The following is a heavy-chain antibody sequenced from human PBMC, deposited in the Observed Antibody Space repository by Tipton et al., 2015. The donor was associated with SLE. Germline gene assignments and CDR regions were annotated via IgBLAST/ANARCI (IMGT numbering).Heavy chain of an antibody. D-gene: IGHD3-16*01. CDR1: GITFSRYA. V-gene: IGHV3-23*01. CDR3: AKDPVSVSAWYFDL. Sequence: SLRLSCAAFGITFSRYAMSWVRQAPGKGLEWISSISESGTDTYYTDSVKGRFTISRDNSKNTLNLQMNSLRAEDTAIYYCAKDPVSVSAWYFDLWGRGTLVTVSS. CDR2: ISESGTDT. J-gene: IGHJ2*01.